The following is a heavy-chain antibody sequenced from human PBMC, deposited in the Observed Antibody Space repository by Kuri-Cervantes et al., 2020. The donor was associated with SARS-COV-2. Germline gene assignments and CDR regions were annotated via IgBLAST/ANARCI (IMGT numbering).Heavy chain of an antibody. Sequence: SVKVSCKASGGTFSSYTISWVRQAPGQGLEWMGGIIPIFGTANYAQKFQGRVTITADKSTSTAYMELSRLRSDDTAVYYCARDPREYYYDSSGTIRTEESYFDYWGQGTLVTVSS. V-gene: IGHV1-69*06. J-gene: IGHJ4*02. D-gene: IGHD3-22*01. CDR1: GGTFSSYT. CDR2: IIPIFGTA. CDR3: ARDPREYYYDSSGTIRTEESYFDY.